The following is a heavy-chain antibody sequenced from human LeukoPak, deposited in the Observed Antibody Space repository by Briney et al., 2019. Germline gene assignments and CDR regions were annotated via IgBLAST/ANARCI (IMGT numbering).Heavy chain of an antibody. CDR3: ATGHPYYYDSSGHDRFRFDP. D-gene: IGHD3-22*01. CDR1: GYTLTELS. Sequence: VSVKVSCKVSGYTLTELSMHWVRQAPGKGLEWMGGFDPEDGETIYAQKFQARVTMTEDTSTDTAYMELSSLRSEDTAVYYCATGHPYYYDSSGHDRFRFDPWGQGTLVTVSS. J-gene: IGHJ5*02. V-gene: IGHV1-24*01. CDR2: FDPEDGET.